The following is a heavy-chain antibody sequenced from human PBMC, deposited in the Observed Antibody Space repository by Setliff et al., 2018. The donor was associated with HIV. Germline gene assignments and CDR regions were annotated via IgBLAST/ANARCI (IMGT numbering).Heavy chain of an antibody. D-gene: IGHD2-15*01. CDR3: ASSITVAAGRSHYYYAMDV. CDR1: GYSFTSYW. J-gene: IGHJ6*02. CDR2: IHPSDSNT. Sequence: ESLKISCKGSGYSFTSYWIGWVRQMPGKGLEWMGIIHPSDSNTRYSPSFRGQVTISADKSISTAYLQWSSLKASDTAMYYCASSITVAAGRSHYYYAMDVWVQGTTVTVSS. V-gene: IGHV5-51*01.